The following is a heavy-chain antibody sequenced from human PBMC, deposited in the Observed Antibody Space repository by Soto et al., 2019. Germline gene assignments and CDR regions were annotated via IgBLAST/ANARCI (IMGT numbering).Heavy chain of an antibody. CDR3: ARKYGSGSYYDNWFDP. Sequence: TSDTLSLTCTVSGGSISSYYWSWIRQPPGKGLEWIGYIYYSGSTNYNPSLKSRVTISVDTSKNQFSLKLSSVTAADTAVYYCARKYGSGSYYDNWFDPWGQGTLVTVSS. D-gene: IGHD3-10*01. CDR1: GGSISSYY. J-gene: IGHJ5*02. CDR2: IYYSGST. V-gene: IGHV4-59*01.